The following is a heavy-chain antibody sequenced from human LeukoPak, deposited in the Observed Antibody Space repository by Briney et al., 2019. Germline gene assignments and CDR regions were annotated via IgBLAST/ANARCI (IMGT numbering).Heavy chain of an antibody. V-gene: IGHV3-21*01. J-gene: IGHJ4*02. Sequence: GSLRLSCAASGFTFSSYAMNWVRQAPGKGLEWVSSISRGSDHIFYADSMKGRFTISRDNAKNSLYLQMNSLGAEDTAVYCCARPYDTRGYFPDYWGQGTLVTVSS. CDR1: GFTFSSYA. D-gene: IGHD3-22*01. CDR2: ISRGSDHI. CDR3: ARPYDTRGYFPDY.